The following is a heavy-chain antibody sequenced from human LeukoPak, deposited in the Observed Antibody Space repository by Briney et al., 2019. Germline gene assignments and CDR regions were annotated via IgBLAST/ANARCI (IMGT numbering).Heavy chain of an antibody. CDR3: AKDIRDGSGTYGYFDY. Sequence: GGSLRLSCATSAFTFSSYAMSWVRQAPGKGLEWVSGISGSGGRTYYADAAKGRFTISRDNSKNTLYLQINGLRVEDTAIYYCAKDIRDGSGTYGYFDYWGQGTLVTVSS. V-gene: IGHV3-23*01. CDR1: AFTFSSYA. CDR2: ISGSGGRT. J-gene: IGHJ4*02. D-gene: IGHD3-10*01.